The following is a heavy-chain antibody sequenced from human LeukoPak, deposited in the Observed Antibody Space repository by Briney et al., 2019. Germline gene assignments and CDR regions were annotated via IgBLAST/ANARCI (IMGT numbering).Heavy chain of an antibody. CDR1: SYTFSVYY. J-gene: IGHJ5*02. V-gene: IGHV1-2*02. CDR3: ARETTGTGTGYFDP. Sequence: GASVKVSCKTSSYTFSVYYIHWVQQAPGQGLEWMGWIDPNSGVTNYAQKFQGRVILTRDTSITTAYMELSSLRSDDTAVYSCARETTGTGTGYFDPWGQGTLVTVSS. D-gene: IGHD1-1*01. CDR2: IDPNSGVT.